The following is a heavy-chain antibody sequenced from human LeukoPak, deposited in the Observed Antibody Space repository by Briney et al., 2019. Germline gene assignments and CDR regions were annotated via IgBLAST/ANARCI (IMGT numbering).Heavy chain of an antibody. Sequence: GGSLRLSCAASGFTFSSYSMNWVRQAPGKGLEWVSYISSSSTIYYADSVKGRFTISRDNAKNSLYLQMNSLRAEDTAVYYCATFKASLGLDPWGQGTLVTVSS. J-gene: IGHJ5*02. CDR1: GFTFSSYS. CDR2: ISSSSTI. V-gene: IGHV3-48*01. CDR3: ATFKASLGLDP.